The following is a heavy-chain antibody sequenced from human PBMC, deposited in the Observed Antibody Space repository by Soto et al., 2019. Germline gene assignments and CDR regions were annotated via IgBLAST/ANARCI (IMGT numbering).Heavy chain of an antibody. V-gene: IGHV1-18*01. Sequence: QVQLVQSGAEVKKPGASVTFSCKASGYNFLSYGITWVRQAPGQGLEWMGWISAYNANTNYGQKFQDRVSMTTDTSSNTAYLEVRSLRSDDTAFYFCARVFRWSSSSWGFDYWGQGTLVTVSS. D-gene: IGHD6-6*01. CDR3: ARVFRWSSSSWGFDY. CDR2: ISAYNANT. J-gene: IGHJ4*02. CDR1: GYNFLSYG.